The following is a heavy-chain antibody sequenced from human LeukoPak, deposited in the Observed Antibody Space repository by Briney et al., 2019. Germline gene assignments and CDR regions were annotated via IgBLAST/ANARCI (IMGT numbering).Heavy chain of an antibody. D-gene: IGHD4/OR15-4a*01. Sequence: PSETLSLTCAVYGGSFSGYYWSWIRQPPGKGLEWIGEINHSGSTNYNPSLKSRVTISVDTSKNQFSLKLKSVTAADTAVYYCARDEYGDPFDYWGQGTLVTVSS. CDR2: INHSGST. CDR3: ARDEYGDPFDY. J-gene: IGHJ4*02. V-gene: IGHV4-34*01. CDR1: GGSFSGYY.